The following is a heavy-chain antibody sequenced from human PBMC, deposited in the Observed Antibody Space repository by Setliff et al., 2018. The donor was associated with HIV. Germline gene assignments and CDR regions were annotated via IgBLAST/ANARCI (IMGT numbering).Heavy chain of an antibody. D-gene: IGHD3-3*01. J-gene: IGHJ5*02. CDR1: GFTFSFHA. CDR3: AKDYTTTFWEYNWFDL. V-gene: IGHV3-23*01. Sequence: GGSLRLSCAASGFTFSFHAMTWVRQAPGKGLEWVSGINGDGDSTYYADSVKGRFTVSRDNSKDTLTLQMNDLRAEDTGLYYCAKDYTTTFWEYNWFDLWGQGTLV. CDR2: INGDGDST.